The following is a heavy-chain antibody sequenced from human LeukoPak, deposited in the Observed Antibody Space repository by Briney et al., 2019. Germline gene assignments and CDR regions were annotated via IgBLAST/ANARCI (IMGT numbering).Heavy chain of an antibody. Sequence: SETLSLTCTVSGGPISSYYWSWIQQPPGKGLEWIGYIYYSGSTNYNPSLKSRVTISVDTSKNQFSLKLSSVTAADTAVYYCATAAAAGTRGAFDIWGQGTMVTVSS. V-gene: IGHV4-59*08. J-gene: IGHJ3*02. CDR2: IYYSGST. CDR1: GGPISSYY. D-gene: IGHD6-13*01. CDR3: ATAAAAGTRGAFDI.